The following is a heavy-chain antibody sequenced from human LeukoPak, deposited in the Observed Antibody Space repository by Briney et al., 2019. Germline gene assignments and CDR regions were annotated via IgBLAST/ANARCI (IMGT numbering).Heavy chain of an antibody. CDR1: GGTFSSYA. CDR3: ARISLGAIWGYYYGMDV. Sequence: ASVKVSCKASGGTFSSYAISWVRQAPGQGLEWMGGIIPIFGTANYAQKFQGRVTITADESTSTAYMELSSLRSEDTAVYYCARISLGAIWGYYYGMDVWGQGTTVTVSS. CDR2: IIPIFGTA. D-gene: IGHD1-26*01. V-gene: IGHV1-69*13. J-gene: IGHJ6*02.